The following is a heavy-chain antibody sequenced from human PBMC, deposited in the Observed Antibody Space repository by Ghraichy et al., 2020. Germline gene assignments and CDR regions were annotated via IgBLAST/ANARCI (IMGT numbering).Heavy chain of an antibody. J-gene: IGHJ4*02. V-gene: IGHV4-61*01. Sequence: SETLSLTCTVYGRSVSSGSYYWTWIRQPPGKGLEWIGYIYYSGTTNYNPSLQSRVTMSVDTSKNQFSLKLSSVTTADTAVYYCARSSDYIGSGDYWGQGALVTVSS. D-gene: IGHD3-10*01. CDR1: GRSVSSGSYY. CDR2: IYYSGTT. CDR3: ARSSDYIGSGDY.